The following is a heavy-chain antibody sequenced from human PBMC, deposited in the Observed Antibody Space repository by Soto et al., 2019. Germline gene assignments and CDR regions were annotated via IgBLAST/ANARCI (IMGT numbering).Heavy chain of an antibody. Sequence: EVQLLESGGGLVQPGGSLRLSCAASGFTFSSYAMSWVRQAPGKGLEWVSAISGSGGSTYYADSVKGRFTISRDNSKNTLYLQMNSLRAEDTAVYYCASISSLYYCGMDVWGQGTTVTVSS. D-gene: IGHD2-21*01. CDR1: GFTFSSYA. V-gene: IGHV3-23*01. CDR2: ISGSGGST. J-gene: IGHJ6*02. CDR3: ASISSLYYCGMDV.